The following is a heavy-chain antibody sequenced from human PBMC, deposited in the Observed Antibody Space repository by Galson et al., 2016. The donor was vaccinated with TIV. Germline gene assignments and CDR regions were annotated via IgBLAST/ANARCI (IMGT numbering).Heavy chain of an antibody. CDR3: ARDRTLPGYYYNGMDV. J-gene: IGHJ6*02. D-gene: IGHD1/OR15-1a*01. CDR2: TYYRSKWHN. CDR1: GDSVSSNSA. Sequence: CAISGDSVSSNSAWNWIRQSPSRGLEWLGRTYYRSKWHNDYALSVKSRITINPDTSKNQFSLQLNSMTPEDTAVYYCARDRTLPGYYYNGMDVWGQGTTVTVSS. V-gene: IGHV6-1*01.